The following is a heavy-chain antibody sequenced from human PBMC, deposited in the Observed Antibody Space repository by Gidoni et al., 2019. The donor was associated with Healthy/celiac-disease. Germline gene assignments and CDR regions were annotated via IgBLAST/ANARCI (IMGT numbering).Heavy chain of an antibody. CDR2: IYSGGST. V-gene: IGHV3-53*01. CDR1: GFTVSSNY. CDR3: ARDQLYIAVAGDRPDYGMDV. Sequence: EVQLVESGGGLIQPGGSLRLSCAASGFTVSSNYMSWVRQAPGKGLEWVSVIYSGGSTYYADSVKGRFTISRDNSKNTLYLQMNSLRAEDTAVYYCARDQLYIAVAGDRPDYGMDVWGQGTTVTVSS. D-gene: IGHD6-19*01. J-gene: IGHJ6*02.